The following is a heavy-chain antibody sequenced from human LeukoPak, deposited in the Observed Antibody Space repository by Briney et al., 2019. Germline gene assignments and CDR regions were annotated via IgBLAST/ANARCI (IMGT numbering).Heavy chain of an antibody. D-gene: IGHD2-8*01. Sequence: PGGSLRLSCAASGFTVSGNYMNWVRQAPGKGLECVAVIYSGGDTYYADSVKGRFTISRDKSKNTLYLQMNSLRAEDTAVYYCARDWDNGRVERPAWGQGTLVTVSS. CDR1: GFTVSGNY. CDR3: ARDWDNGRVERPA. J-gene: IGHJ5*02. CDR2: IYSGGDT. V-gene: IGHV3-53*01.